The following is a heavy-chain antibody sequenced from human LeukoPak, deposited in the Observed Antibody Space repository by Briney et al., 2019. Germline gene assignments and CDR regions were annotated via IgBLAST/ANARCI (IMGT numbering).Heavy chain of an antibody. J-gene: IGHJ4*02. CDR2: IYYSGST. D-gene: IGHD3-22*01. Sequence: PSETLSLTCTVSNGSINSGGYYWSWIRQHPGKGLEWIGYIYYSGSTYYNPSLKSRVIISVDTSKNQFSLRLSSLTAADTAVYYCARDSNGYNQFDYWGQGTLVTVSS. V-gene: IGHV4-31*03. CDR1: NGSINSGGYY. CDR3: ARDSNGYNQFDY.